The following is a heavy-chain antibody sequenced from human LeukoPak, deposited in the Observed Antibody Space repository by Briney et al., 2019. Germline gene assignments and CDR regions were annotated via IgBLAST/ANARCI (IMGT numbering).Heavy chain of an antibody. V-gene: IGHV1-46*01. CDR2: INPSGGST. Sequence: GASVKVSCKASGYTFTSYYMHWVRQAPGQGLEWMGIINPSGGSTSYAQKFQGRVTMTRDMSTSTVYMELSSLRSEDTAVYYCARDHCSSTSCYDFDYWGQGALVTVSS. CDR3: ARDHCSSTSCYDFDY. D-gene: IGHD2-2*01. CDR1: GYTFTSYY. J-gene: IGHJ4*02.